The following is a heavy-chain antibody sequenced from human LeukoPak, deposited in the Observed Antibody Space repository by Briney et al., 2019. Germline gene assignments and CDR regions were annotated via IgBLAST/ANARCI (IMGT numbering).Heavy chain of an antibody. CDR1: GYTFTSYG. V-gene: IGHV1-18*01. CDR2: ISAYNGNT. D-gene: IGHD1-7*01. Sequence: ASVKVSCKASGYTFTSYGISWVRQAPGQGLEWMGWISAYNGNTNYAQKLQGRVTMTTDTSTSTAYMELRSLRSDDTAVYYCARVSAGTKVWTSYYFDYWGQGTLVTDSS. CDR3: ARVSAGTKVWTSYYFDY. J-gene: IGHJ4*02.